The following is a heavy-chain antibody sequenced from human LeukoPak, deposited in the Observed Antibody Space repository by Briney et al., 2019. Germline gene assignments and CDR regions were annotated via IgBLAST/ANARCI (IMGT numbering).Heavy chain of an antibody. D-gene: IGHD1-26*01. Sequence: SETQSLTCTVSGGSISSYYWSWIRQPPGKGLEWIGYICYSGSTNYNPSLKSRVTISVDTSKNQFSLKLSSVTAADTAVYYCARVIREWERPGWFDPWGQGTLVTVSS. V-gene: IGHV4-59*01. CDR2: ICYSGST. J-gene: IGHJ5*02. CDR3: ARVIREWERPGWFDP. CDR1: GGSISSYY.